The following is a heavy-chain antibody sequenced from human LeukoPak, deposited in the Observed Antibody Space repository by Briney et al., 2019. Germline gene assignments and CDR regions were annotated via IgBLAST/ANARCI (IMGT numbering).Heavy chain of an antibody. CDR3: ARVNSSGSFHDY. D-gene: IGHD3-22*01. J-gene: IGHJ4*02. CDR1: GGSISSYY. CDR2: ISTSGST. V-gene: IGHV4-4*07. Sequence: PSETLSLTCTVSGGSISSYYWSWIRQPAGKGLEWIGRISTSGSTNYNPSLTSRVTMSVDQSKNQFSLHLNSVTAADTAVYFCARVNSSGSFHDYWGQGARVTVSS.